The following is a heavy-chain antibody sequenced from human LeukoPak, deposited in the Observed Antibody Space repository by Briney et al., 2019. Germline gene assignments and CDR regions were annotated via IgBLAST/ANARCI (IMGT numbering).Heavy chain of an antibody. V-gene: IGHV3-23*01. CDR3: TKWGYYDGSTCYYDPDY. Sequence: GASLRLSCAASGFTFRNYAMSWVRQAPGKGLEWVSSIVGNGVSTYYADSVQGRFTISRDNSKNTLYLQMNSLRAEDTALYYCTKWGYYDGSTCYYDPDYWGQGTLVTVSS. CDR1: GFTFRNYA. J-gene: IGHJ4*02. CDR2: IVGNGVST. D-gene: IGHD3-9*01.